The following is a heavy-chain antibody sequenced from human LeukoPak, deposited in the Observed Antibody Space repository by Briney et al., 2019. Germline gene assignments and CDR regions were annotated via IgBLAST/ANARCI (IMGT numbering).Heavy chain of an antibody. CDR1: GGSISSYY. CDR3: ARSPYYYDSSPQNAFDI. Sequence: KTSEALSLTCTVSGGSISSYYWSWIRQPAGKGLEWIGRIYTSGSTNYNPSLKSRVTMSVDTSKNQFSLKLSSVTAADTAVYYCARSPYYYDSSPQNAFDIWGQGTMVTVSS. D-gene: IGHD3-22*01. V-gene: IGHV4-4*07. J-gene: IGHJ3*02. CDR2: IYTSGST.